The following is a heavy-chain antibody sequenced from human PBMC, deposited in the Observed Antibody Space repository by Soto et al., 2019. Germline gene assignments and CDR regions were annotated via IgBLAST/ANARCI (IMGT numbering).Heavy chain of an antibody. J-gene: IGHJ3*02. Sequence: GGSLRLSCAASGFTFSSYGMHWVRQAPGKGLEWVAVISYDGSNEYYADSVKGRFTISRDNPKNTLYLQMNSLRAEDTAVYYCATEGTPVAPPGDAFDIWGQGTMVTVSS. V-gene: IGHV3-30*03. CDR1: GFTFSSYG. CDR2: ISYDGSNE. CDR3: ATEGTPVAPPGDAFDI. D-gene: IGHD1-7*01.